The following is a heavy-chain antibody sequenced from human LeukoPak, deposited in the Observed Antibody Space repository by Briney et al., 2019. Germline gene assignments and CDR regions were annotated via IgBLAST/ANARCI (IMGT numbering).Heavy chain of an antibody. Sequence: ASVKVSCKASGYTITGYYMHWVRQAPGQGLEWMGWINPNSGGTNYAQKFQGRVTMTRDTSISTAYMELSRLRSDDTAVYYCARGYCSSTMPVCLLYYFDYWGQGTLVTVSS. CDR3: ARGYCSSTMPVCLLYYFDY. D-gene: IGHD2-2*01. J-gene: IGHJ4*02. CDR2: INPNSGGT. CDR1: GYTITGYY. V-gene: IGHV1-2*02.